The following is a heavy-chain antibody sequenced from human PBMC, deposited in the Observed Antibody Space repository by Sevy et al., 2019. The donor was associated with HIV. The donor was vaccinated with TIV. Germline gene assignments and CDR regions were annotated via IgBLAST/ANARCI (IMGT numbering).Heavy chain of an antibody. V-gene: IGHV3-9*01. CDR3: AKDLISVAGFYAFDM. J-gene: IGHJ3*02. CDR1: GFNFNEYA. Sequence: GGSLRLSCAASGFNFNEYAMHWVRQAPGKGLEWVSVITWNSDSVVYADSVKGRFTISRDKAKNSLYLQMNSLRPEDTALYYCAKDLISVAGFYAFDMWGQGTMVTVSS. D-gene: IGHD6-19*01. CDR2: ITWNSDSV.